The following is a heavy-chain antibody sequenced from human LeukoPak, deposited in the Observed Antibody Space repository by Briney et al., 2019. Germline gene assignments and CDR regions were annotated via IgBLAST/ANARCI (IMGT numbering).Heavy chain of an antibody. V-gene: IGHV3-9*01. CDR2: ISWNSGSI. CDR1: GFTFDDYA. J-gene: IGHJ4*02. Sequence: QPGRSLRLSCAASGFTFDDYAMHWVRQAPGKGLEWVSGISWNSGSIGYADSVKGRFTISRDNAKNSLYLQMNSLRAGDTAVYYCARSGPKTPLYYFDYWGQGTLVTVSS. CDR3: ARSGPKTPLYYFDY. D-gene: IGHD6-25*01.